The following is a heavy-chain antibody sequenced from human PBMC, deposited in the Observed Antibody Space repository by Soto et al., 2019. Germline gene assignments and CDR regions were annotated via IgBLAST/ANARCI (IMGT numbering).Heavy chain of an antibody. CDR1: GFSLSTSGVG. Sequence: QITLKESGPTLVKPTQTLTLTCTFSGFSLSTSGVGVGWIRQPPGKALEWLALIYWDDDKRYSPSLKSRLTITKDTSKNQVVRTMTNMDPVDTATYYCAHSYESSGYYTYPDYYYGMDVWGQGTTVTVSS. CDR3: AHSYESSGYYTYPDYYYGMDV. V-gene: IGHV2-5*02. CDR2: IYWDDDK. J-gene: IGHJ6*02. D-gene: IGHD3-22*01.